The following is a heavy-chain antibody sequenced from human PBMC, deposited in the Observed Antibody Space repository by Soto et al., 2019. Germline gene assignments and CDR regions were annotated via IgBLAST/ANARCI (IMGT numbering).Heavy chain of an antibody. CDR2: MNPNSGNT. CDR1: VYSFSDYD. CDR3: ARDNRYNWNDEGWFDP. J-gene: IGHJ5*02. D-gene: IGHD1-20*01. Sequence: QVQLVQSGAEVKKPGASVKVSCKASVYSFSDYDINWVRQATGQGPEWMGWMNPNSGNTGYAQKFQGRVTMTRNTSINTAYMELSSLGSEDTAVYYCARDNRYNWNDEGWFDPWGQGTLVTVAS. V-gene: IGHV1-8*01.